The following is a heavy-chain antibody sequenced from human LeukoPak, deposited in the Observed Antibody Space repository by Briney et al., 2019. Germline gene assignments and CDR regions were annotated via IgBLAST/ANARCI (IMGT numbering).Heavy chain of an antibody. J-gene: IGHJ6*02. CDR1: GFTFSRYW. CDR3: ASYLTSIPSGMDV. D-gene: IGHD2/OR15-2a*01. V-gene: IGHV3-74*01. Sequence: GGSLRLSCAASGFTFSRYWMHWLRQAPGQGLVWVSRISTDVSSTSYADSVKGRFTISRDNGKNTLYLQMNSLRAEDTAVYYCASYLTSIPSGMDVWGQGTTVTVSS. CDR2: ISTDVSST.